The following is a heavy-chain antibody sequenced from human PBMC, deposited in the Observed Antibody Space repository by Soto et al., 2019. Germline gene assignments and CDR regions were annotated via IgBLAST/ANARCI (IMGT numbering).Heavy chain of an antibody. CDR3: ARDRHSGFDLGF. Sequence: SLRLSCAASGFTFNSYAMTWVRQAPGMGLEWVASISSSSSFIYYPDSLKGRVTISRDNAKNSIFLHMNSLTAADTGIYFCARDRHSGFDLGFWGQGTLVTVSS. V-gene: IGHV3-21*01. CDR2: ISSSSSFI. CDR1: GFTFNSYA. J-gene: IGHJ4*02. D-gene: IGHD5-12*01.